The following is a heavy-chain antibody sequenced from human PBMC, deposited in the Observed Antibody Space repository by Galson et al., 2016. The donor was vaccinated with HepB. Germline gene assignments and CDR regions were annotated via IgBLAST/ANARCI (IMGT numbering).Heavy chain of an antibody. J-gene: IGHJ4*02. CDR3: AKAQGPHHQMYHYFDY. CDR2: LSASGGST. D-gene: IGHD2-2*01. Sequence: SLRLSCAASGITFSRYAMRWVRQAPGKGLEWVSGLSASGGSTDYTGSVKGRFTISRDNSKNTLYLQMNSLRAEDTAVYYCAKAQGPHHQMYHYFDYWGQGTLVTVSS. V-gene: IGHV3-23*01. CDR1: GITFSRYA.